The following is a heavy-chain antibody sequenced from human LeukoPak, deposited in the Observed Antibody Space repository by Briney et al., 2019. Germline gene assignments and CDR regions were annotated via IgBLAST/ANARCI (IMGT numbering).Heavy chain of an antibody. CDR3: ARGVIAAGGNDFDY. D-gene: IGHD6-13*01. V-gene: IGHV3-20*04. CDR2: INWNGGST. Sequence: GGSLRLSCAASGFTVSSNYMGWVRHAPGKGLEWVSGINWNGGSTGYADSVKGRFTISRDNAKNSLYLQMNSLRAEDTALYYCARGVIAAGGNDFDYWGQGTLVTVSS. CDR1: GFTVSSNY. J-gene: IGHJ4*02.